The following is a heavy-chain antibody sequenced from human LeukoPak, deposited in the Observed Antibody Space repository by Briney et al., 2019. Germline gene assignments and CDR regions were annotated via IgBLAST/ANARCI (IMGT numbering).Heavy chain of an antibody. D-gene: IGHD6-13*01. CDR3: ARFYSSSWNNWFDP. Sequence: PGGSLRLSCAASGFTISTNYMSWVRQAPGKGLEWVSYISSSGSTIYYADSVKGRFTISRDNAKNSLYLQMNSLRAEDTAVYYCARFYSSSWNNWFDPWGQGTLVAVSS. J-gene: IGHJ5*02. V-gene: IGHV3-11*04. CDR1: GFTISTNY. CDR2: ISSSGSTI.